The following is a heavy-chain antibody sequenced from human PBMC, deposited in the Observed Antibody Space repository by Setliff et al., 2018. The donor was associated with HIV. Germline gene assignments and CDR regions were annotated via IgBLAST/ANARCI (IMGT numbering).Heavy chain of an antibody. CDR1: GFTFTNYA. Sequence: PGGSLRLSCVTSGFTFTNYAMTWVRQAPGEGLEYVSAISGSGGITYYADSVKGRFILSRDTSKDTLYLQMNSLRADDTAVYFCAKLLYPQLWPLDIDHWGHGTLVTVSS. CDR3: AKLLYPQLWPLDIDH. CDR2: ISGSGGIT. J-gene: IGHJ4*01. D-gene: IGHD2-2*02. V-gene: IGHV3-23*01.